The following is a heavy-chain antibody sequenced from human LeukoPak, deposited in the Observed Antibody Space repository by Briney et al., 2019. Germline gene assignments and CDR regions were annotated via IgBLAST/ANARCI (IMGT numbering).Heavy chain of an antibody. J-gene: IGHJ5*02. CDR1: GGSFSGYY. Sequence: SETLSLTCAVYGGSFSGYYWSWIRQPPGKGLEWIGEINHSGSTNYNPSLKSRVTISVDTSKNQFSLKLSSVTAADTAVYYCARGKDIVVVVAATGCFDPWGQGTLVTVSS. D-gene: IGHD2-15*01. CDR3: ARGKDIVVVVAATGCFDP. V-gene: IGHV4-34*01. CDR2: INHSGST.